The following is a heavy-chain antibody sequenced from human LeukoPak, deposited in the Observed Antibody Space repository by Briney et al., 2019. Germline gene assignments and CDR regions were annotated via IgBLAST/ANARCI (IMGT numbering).Heavy chain of an antibody. J-gene: IGHJ4*02. CDR2: ISSCSSYI. CDR3: ARVVERWLQLEGFDN. V-gene: IGHV3-21*01. D-gene: IGHD5-24*01. Sequence: PGGSLTLSCTASGFTFSSYGLYWVRQAPGPGLDWVSSISSCSSYIYYDDSVKGRFTISRGNAKKSLYLLMLSLRADATAVFYCARVVERWLQLEGFDNWGQGTLVTVSS. CDR1: GFTFSSYG.